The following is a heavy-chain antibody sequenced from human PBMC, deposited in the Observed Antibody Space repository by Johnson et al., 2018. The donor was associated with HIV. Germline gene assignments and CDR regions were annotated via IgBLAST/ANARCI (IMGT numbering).Heavy chain of an antibody. CDR1: GFTVSSNY. Sequence: EVQLVESGGGLIQPGGSLRLSCAASGFTVSSNYMSWVRQAPGKGLEWVSVIYSGVSTYYADSVKGRFTISSDNSKNTLYLKMNSLRAEDTAVYYCARGMIVSDAFDIWGQGTMVTVSS. V-gene: IGHV3-53*01. CDR3: ARGMIVSDAFDI. D-gene: IGHD3-22*01. CDR2: IYSGVST. J-gene: IGHJ3*02.